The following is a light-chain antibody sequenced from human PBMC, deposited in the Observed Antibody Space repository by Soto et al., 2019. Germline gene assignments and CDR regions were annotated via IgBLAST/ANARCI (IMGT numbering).Light chain of an antibody. J-gene: IGKJ4*01. CDR1: LGISIN. Sequence: EIVMTQSPATLYVSPGESVTLSCRASLGISINLAWYQQRPGQAPRLLIFGASPRATGIPARFSGSGSGTEFTLTITSMQSEDFSVYYCHQFNNWPPPVGGGS. V-gene: IGKV3-15*01. CDR3: HQFNNWPPP. CDR2: GAS.